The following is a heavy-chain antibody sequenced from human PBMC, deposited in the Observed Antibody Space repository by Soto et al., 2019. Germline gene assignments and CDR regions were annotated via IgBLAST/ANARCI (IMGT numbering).Heavy chain of an antibody. V-gene: IGHV3-74*01. J-gene: IGHJ4*02. CDR1: GFPFANHC. CDR3: ATAEVDY. CDR2: MNSDGSTT. Sequence: GVSMRLSCSVSGFPFANHCMHWVRQAPGKGLEWVSRMNSDGSTTDYADSVKGRFTVSRDNAKNTLYLQMNSLRAEDTAVYYCATAEVDYWGPGTLVTVSS.